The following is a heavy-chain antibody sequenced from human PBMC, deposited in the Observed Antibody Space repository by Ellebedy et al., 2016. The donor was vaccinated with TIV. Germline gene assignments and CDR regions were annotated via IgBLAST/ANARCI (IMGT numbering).Heavy chain of an antibody. J-gene: IGHJ4*03. CDR1: GFTFSNYD. CDR3: ARDTTNHYFDS. D-gene: IGHD1-1*01. V-gene: IGHV3-30*01. Sequence: GGSLRLSCATSGFTFSNYDMHWVRQAPGKGLEWVALISYDGNNKYYADSVKGRFTISRDNSKITLHLQMNSLRTEDTAVYYCARDTTNHYFDSWGQGTTVTVSS. CDR2: ISYDGNNK.